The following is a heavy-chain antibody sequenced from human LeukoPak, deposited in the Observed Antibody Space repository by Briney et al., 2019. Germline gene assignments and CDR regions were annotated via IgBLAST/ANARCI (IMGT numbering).Heavy chain of an antibody. D-gene: IGHD1-26*01. V-gene: IGHV3-30*02. CDR2: IRYDGSNK. J-gene: IGHJ3*02. Sequence: PGGSLRLSCAASVFTFSSYGMHWVRQAPGKGLEWVAFIRYDGSNKYYADSVKGRFTISSDNSKNTLYLQMNSLRAEDTAVYYCAKLNRIVGAFGAFDIWGQGTMVTVSS. CDR1: VFTFSSYG. CDR3: AKLNRIVGAFGAFDI.